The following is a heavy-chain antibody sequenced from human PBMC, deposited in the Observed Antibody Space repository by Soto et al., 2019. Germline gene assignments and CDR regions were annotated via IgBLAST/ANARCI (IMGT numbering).Heavy chain of an antibody. J-gene: IGHJ5*02. V-gene: IGHV3-11*01. CDR2: ISSGGTTI. CDR1: GFTFSDYY. D-gene: IGHD3-22*01. Sequence: GGSLRLSCAASGFTFSDYYTSWIRQAPGKGLEWVSYISSGGTTIYYADSVKGRFTISRDDAKNSLFLQMNSLRPEDTAVYFCATKGGGYYFQFDPWGQGTLVTVSS. CDR3: ATKGGGYYFQFDP.